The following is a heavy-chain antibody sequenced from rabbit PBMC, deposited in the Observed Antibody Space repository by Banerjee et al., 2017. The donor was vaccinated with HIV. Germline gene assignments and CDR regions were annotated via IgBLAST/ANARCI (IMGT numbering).Heavy chain of an antibody. J-gene: IGHJ6*01. V-gene: IGHV1S7*01. CDR2: IDPVFGTT. Sequence: QQLEESGGGLVKPGASLTLTCKASGFTLSTHWMSWVRQAPGKGLEWIGYIDPVFGTTNYANWVNGRFTISSHNAQNTVFLQMTSLTAADTATYFCVREVAAKFGLWGPGTLVTVS. CDR1: GFTLSTHW. CDR3: VREVAAKFGL. D-gene: IGHD4-1*01.